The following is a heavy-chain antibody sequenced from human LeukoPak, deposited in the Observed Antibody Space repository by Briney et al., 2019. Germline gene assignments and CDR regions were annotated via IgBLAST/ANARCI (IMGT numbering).Heavy chain of an antibody. Sequence: QAGGSLRLSCAASGFTFSSYGMHWVRQAPGKGLEWVAFIRYDGSNKYYADSVKGRFTISRDNSKNTLYLQMNSLRAEDTAVYYCARDAPGYFDYWGQGTLVTVSS. CDR2: IRYDGSNK. CDR1: GFTFSSYG. J-gene: IGHJ4*02. CDR3: ARDAPGYFDY. V-gene: IGHV3-30*02.